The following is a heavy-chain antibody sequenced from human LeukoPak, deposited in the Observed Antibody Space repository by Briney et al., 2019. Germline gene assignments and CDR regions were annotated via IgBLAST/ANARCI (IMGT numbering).Heavy chain of an antibody. V-gene: IGHV3-21*01. CDR3: SRTDCSITNCPVAMDV. CDR1: GFTFSSYS. Sequence: PGGSLRLSCAASGFTFSSYSMNWVRRAPGKGLEWVSSISSSSGFIYYADSVRGRFTISRDNAKNSLFLQMNSLRAEDTAVYYCSRTDCSITNCPVAMDVWGQGTTVTVSS. CDR2: ISSSSGFI. D-gene: IGHD2-2*01. J-gene: IGHJ6*02.